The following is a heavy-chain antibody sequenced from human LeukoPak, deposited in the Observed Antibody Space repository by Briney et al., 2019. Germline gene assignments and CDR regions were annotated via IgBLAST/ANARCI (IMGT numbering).Heavy chain of an antibody. J-gene: IGHJ5*02. V-gene: IGHV3-30*02. Sequence: GGSLRLSCAASGFTFRNFGMHWVRQAPGKGLEWVAFIRFDGRNEYYVDSLKGRFTISRDNSKNTVYLQMNSLRSEDTALYYCAKDKSQVGVDSGSTLVDLWGQGTLVIVSS. CDR3: AKDKSQVGVDSGSTLVDL. CDR2: IRFDGRNE. D-gene: IGHD2-8*02. CDR1: GFTFRNFG.